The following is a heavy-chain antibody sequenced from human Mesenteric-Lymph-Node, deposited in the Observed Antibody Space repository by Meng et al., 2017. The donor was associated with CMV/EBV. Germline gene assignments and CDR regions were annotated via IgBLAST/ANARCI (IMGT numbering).Heavy chain of an antibody. CDR1: GGSFSGYY. CDR3: ARGRDQGRHPEVLEQLGRKYFDY. D-gene: IGHD6-6*01. CDR2: INHSGST. J-gene: IGHJ4*02. Sequence: SETLSLTCAVYGGSFSGYYWSWIRQPPGKGLEWIGEINHSGSTNYNPSLKSRVTISVDTSKNQFSLKLSSVTAADTAVYYCARGRDQGRHPEVLEQLGRKYFDYWGQGTLVTVSS. V-gene: IGHV4-34*01.